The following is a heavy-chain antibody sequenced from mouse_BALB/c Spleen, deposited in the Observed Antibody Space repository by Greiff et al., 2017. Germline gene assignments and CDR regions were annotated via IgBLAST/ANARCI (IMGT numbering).Heavy chain of an antibody. Sequence: VQLQQSGPELVKPGASVKISCKASGYTFTDYNMHWVKQSPGKSLEWIGYIYPYNGGTGYNQKFKSKATLTVDNSSSTAYMELRSLTSEDSAVYYCARSRYYGSSYGFAYWGQGTLVTVSA. CDR2: IYPYNGGT. V-gene: IGHV1S29*02. J-gene: IGHJ3*01. CDR1: GYTFTDYN. D-gene: IGHD1-1*01. CDR3: ARSRYYGSSYGFAY.